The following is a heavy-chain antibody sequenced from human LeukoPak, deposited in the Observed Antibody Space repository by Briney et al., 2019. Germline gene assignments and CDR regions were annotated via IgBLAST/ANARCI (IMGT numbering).Heavy chain of an antibody. CDR3: ARTLVTAIHLDAFDI. J-gene: IGHJ3*02. V-gene: IGHV3-9*01. CDR1: GFTFDDFA. CDR2: ISWKGVIM. D-gene: IGHD2-21*02. Sequence: GGSLRLSCVASGFTFDDFAMHWVRQVPGKGLEWVSGISWKGVIMGYADSVRGRFTISRDNSKNTLYLQLNSLRAEDTAVYFCARTLVTAIHLDAFDIWGQGTMVTVSS.